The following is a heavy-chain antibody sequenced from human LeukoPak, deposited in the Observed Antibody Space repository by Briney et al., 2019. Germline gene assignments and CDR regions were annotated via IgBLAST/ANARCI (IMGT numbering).Heavy chain of an antibody. J-gene: IGHJ1*01. CDR1: GFTFRNYA. V-gene: IGHV3-23*01. Sequence: GESLRLSCAASGFTFRNYAVVWVRQAPGKGLEWVSAITGSGSTTYYADSVRGRFTIYRDNSKNTLYLQMNSLRGEDTAVYYCGKDPNGDYVGAFDFQRWGQGTLVTVSS. D-gene: IGHD4-17*01. CDR3: GKDPNGDYVGAFDFQR. CDR2: ITGSGSTT.